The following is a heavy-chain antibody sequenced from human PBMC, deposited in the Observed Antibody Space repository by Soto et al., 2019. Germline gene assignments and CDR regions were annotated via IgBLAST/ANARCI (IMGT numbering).Heavy chain of an antibody. CDR2: IYYSGST. J-gene: IGHJ4*02. V-gene: IGHV4-31*03. CDR3: ARYCTNGVCYYYFDY. Sequence: PSETLSLTCTVSGGSISSGGYYWSWIRQHPGKGLEWIGYIYYSGSTYYNPSLKSRVTISVDTSKNQFSLKLSSVTAADTAVYYCARYCTNGVCYYYFDYWGQGTLVTVSS. CDR1: GGSISSGGYY. D-gene: IGHD2-8*01.